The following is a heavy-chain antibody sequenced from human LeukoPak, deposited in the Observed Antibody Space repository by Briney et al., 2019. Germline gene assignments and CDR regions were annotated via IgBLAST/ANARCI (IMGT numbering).Heavy chain of an antibody. CDR2: ISSDGSDT. J-gene: IGHJ4*02. V-gene: IGHV3-74*01. D-gene: IGHD1-26*01. CDR3: AKAGIEGATGFDY. Sequence: GGSLRLSCAASGFSFSNYWMHWVRQAPGKGLVWVSRISSDGSDTIYADSVKGRFTISRDNAKKSLYLQMNSLRAEDTALYYCAKAGIEGATGFDYWGQGTLVTVSS. CDR1: GFSFSNYW.